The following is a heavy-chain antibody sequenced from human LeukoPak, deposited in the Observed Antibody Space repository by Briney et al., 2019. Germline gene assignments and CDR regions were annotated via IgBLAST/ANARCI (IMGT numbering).Heavy chain of an antibody. CDR2: ISGSGDST. D-gene: IGHD6-13*01. J-gene: IGHJ4*02. Sequence: GGSLRLSCAASGFTFSRYTMSWVRQAPGKGLEWVSAISGSGDSTYYADSVKGRFTISRDNSKNTLYLHMNSLRAEDTAVYYCAKVLRGIAAAGTLFDYWGQGALVTVSS. V-gene: IGHV3-23*01. CDR1: GFTFSRYT. CDR3: AKVLRGIAAAGTLFDY.